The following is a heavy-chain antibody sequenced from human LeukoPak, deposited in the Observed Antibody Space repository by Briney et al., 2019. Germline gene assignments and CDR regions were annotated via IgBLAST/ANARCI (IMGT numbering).Heavy chain of an antibody. CDR1: GFTFSRYS. CDR2: ISSSSAYI. V-gene: IGHV3-21*01. CDR3: ARVDYGVLTGYQNYFQY. Sequence: GGSLRLSCAASGFTFSRYSMNWVRQAPGKGLEWVSSISSSSAYINYADSVKGRFTISRDNAENSLYLQMNSLRAEDTAVYYCARVDYGVLTGYQNYFQYWGQGTLVTVSS. D-gene: IGHD3-9*01. J-gene: IGHJ4*02.